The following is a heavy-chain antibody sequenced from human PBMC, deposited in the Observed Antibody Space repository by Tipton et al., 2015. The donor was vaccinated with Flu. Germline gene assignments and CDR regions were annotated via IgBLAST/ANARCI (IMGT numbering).Heavy chain of an antibody. CDR2: IYPGDSDI. Sequence: VQLVQSGAEVRKSGQALTISCKASGYRFDSYWIAWVRQRPGKGLEYLGVIYPGDSDIRYSPSFEGHVTMSADKSVATAYLQWSSLEASDTGMYYCVRLGDTNDWYRWNSWGQGTLVTVSS. CDR1: GYRFDSYW. J-gene: IGHJ4*02. CDR3: VRLGDTNDWYRWNS. V-gene: IGHV5-51*03. D-gene: IGHD1-7*01.